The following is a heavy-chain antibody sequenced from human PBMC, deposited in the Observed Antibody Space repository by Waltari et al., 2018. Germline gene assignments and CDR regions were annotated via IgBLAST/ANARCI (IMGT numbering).Heavy chain of an antibody. V-gene: IGHV1-69*01. CDR2: IIPIFGTA. D-gene: IGHD2-15*01. Sequence: QVQLVQSGAEVKKPGSSVKVSCKASGGTFSSYAISWVRQAPGQGLEWMGGIIPIFGTANYAQKFQGRVTITADESTSTAYMELSSLRSEDTAVYYCARGVVAATTQYYYYYGMDVWGQGTTVTVSS. CDR1: GGTFSSYA. CDR3: ARGVVAATTQYYYYYGMDV. J-gene: IGHJ6*02.